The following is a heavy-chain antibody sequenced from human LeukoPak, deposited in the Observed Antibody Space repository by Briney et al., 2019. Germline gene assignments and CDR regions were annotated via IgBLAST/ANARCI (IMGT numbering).Heavy chain of an antibody. CDR1: GGTFSSYA. D-gene: IGHD6-13*01. CDR2: IIPIFGTA. V-gene: IGHV1-69*13. Sequence: ASVKVSCKASGGTFSSYAISWVRQAPGQGLERMGGIIPIFGTANYAQKFQGRVTITADESTSTAYMELSSLRSEDTAVYYCARPLSGYSSSWFFDYWGQGTLVTVSS. J-gene: IGHJ4*02. CDR3: ARPLSGYSSSWFFDY.